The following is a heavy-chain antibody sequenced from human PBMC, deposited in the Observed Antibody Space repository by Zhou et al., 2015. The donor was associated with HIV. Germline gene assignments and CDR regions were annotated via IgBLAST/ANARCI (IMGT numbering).Heavy chain of an antibody. V-gene: IGHV1-2*02. CDR3: AREWAAAGTWAY. Sequence: QVQLVQSGADVKKPGASVMVSCKASGYTFTGYYMHWVRQAPGQGLEWMGWINPDSGDTNYAQNFQGRVTITADESTSTAYMELSSLRSEDTAVYYCAREWAAAGTWAYWGQGTLVTVSS. CDR1: GYTFTGYY. J-gene: IGHJ4*02. D-gene: IGHD6-13*01. CDR2: INPDSGDT.